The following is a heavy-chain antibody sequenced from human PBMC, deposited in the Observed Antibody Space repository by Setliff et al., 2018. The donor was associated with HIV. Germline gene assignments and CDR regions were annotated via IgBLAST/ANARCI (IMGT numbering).Heavy chain of an antibody. D-gene: IGHD6-13*01. CDR1: GLTLADYA. J-gene: IGHJ4*02. V-gene: IGHV3-49*04. CDR2: IRNIAYGESI. Sequence: GGSLRLSCTASGLTLADYALSWVRQAPGKGLECVGFIRNIAYGESIEYAASVKDGFTISRDNSKNIAYLQMNNLKTEDTAVYYCTRGGGSNQYYFDYWGQGVPVTVSS. CDR3: TRGGGSNQYYFDY.